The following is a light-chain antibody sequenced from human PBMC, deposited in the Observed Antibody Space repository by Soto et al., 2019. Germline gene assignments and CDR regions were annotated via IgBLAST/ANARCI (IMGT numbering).Light chain of an antibody. Sequence: EIVLTQSPGTLSLSPGERATLSCRASQSVSSYLAWYQQKPGQAPRLLIYGASSRATGIPDRFSGSGSGTDFTLTISRLEPEDFEVYYCQQYGSSPGTFGQGTKVEIK. CDR3: QQYGSSPGT. CDR2: GAS. V-gene: IGKV3-20*01. CDR1: QSVSSY. J-gene: IGKJ1*01.